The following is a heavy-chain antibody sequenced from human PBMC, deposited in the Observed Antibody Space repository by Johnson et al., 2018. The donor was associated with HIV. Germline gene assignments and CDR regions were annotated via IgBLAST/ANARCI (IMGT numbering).Heavy chain of an antibody. CDR2: IGTAGDT. CDR1: GFTFSSYY. J-gene: IGHJ3*02. Sequence: VQLVESGGGLLQPGGSLRLSCAASGFTFSSYYMHWVRQATGKGLEWVSAIGTAGDTYYPGSVMGRFTISRDDSKNTLYLQMNSLSPEDTALYYCARLPSGYSRDDLDIWGQGTMVTVSS. V-gene: IGHV3-13*01. CDR3: ARLPSGYSRDDLDI. D-gene: IGHD5-18*01.